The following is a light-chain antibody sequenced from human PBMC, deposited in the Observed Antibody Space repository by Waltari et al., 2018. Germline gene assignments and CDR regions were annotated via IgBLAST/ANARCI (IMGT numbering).Light chain of an antibody. Sequence: EIVLTQSPATLSLSVGEKATLSCRASHSVDWYLAWYQQKPGQAPRLLIYDVSNRATGIPARFSGSGSDTDFTLTISSLEPEDFAVYFCQQRRNWALTFGGGTKVEIK. CDR1: HSVDWY. CDR2: DVS. V-gene: IGKV3-11*01. J-gene: IGKJ4*01. CDR3: QQRRNWALT.